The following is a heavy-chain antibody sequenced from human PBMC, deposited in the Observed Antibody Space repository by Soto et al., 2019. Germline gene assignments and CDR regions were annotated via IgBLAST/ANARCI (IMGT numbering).Heavy chain of an antibody. D-gene: IGHD3-10*01. Sequence: ASVKVSCKASGGTFSSYAISWVRQAPGQGLEWMGGIIPIFGTANYAQKFQGRVTITADESTSTAYMELSSLRSEDTAAYYCARDRGYYGSGSYYNVEAFDIWGQGTMVTVSS. J-gene: IGHJ3*02. V-gene: IGHV1-69*13. CDR1: GGTFSSYA. CDR2: IIPIFGTA. CDR3: ARDRGYYGSGSYYNVEAFDI.